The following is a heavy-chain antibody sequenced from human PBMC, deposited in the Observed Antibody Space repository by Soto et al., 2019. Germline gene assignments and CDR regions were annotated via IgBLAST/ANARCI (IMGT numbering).Heavy chain of an antibody. J-gene: IGHJ3*02. CDR1: GDSVSSNSAA. D-gene: IGHD7-27*01. V-gene: IGHV6-1*01. Sequence: KQSQTLSLTCAISGDSVSSNSAAWNWIRQSPSRGLEWLGRTYYRSKWYNDYAVSVKSRITINPDTSKNQFSLQLNSVTPEDTAVYYCARGDLLQKANWEAFDIWGQGTMVTVSS. CDR2: TYYRSKWYN. CDR3: ARGDLLQKANWEAFDI.